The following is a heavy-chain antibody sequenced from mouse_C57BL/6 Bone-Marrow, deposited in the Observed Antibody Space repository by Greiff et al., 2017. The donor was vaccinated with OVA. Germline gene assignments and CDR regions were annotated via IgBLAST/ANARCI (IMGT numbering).Heavy chain of an antibody. CDR1: GFPFPSSF. CDR2: IYPRSGNT. CDR3: ASSYYDIDD. V-gene: IGHV1-81*01. Sequence: QVQLQQSGAELARPGASVQLSCPASGFPFPSSFIRWVQQSTGQGLEWIGEIYPRSGNTYYTEKFKGKATLTADKSSSTAYMELRSLTSEDSAVYFCASSYYDIDDWGKGTTVTVSS. J-gene: IGHJ4*01.